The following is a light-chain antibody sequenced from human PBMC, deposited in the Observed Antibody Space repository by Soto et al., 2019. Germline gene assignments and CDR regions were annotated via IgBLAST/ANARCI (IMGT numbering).Light chain of an antibody. CDR3: SSYTTSNTLV. Sequence: QSALTQPAPVSGSPGQSITISCTGTSSDVGAYTYVSWYQQHPGKAPKLMIFEVSDRPSGVSNRFSGSKSGNTASLTISGLQAEDEADYYCSSYTTSNTLVFGGGTKVTVL. V-gene: IGLV2-14*01. CDR2: EVS. CDR1: SSDVGAYTY. J-gene: IGLJ2*01.